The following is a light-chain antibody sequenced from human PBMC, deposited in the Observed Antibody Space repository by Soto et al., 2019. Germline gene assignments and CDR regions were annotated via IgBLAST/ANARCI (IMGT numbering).Light chain of an antibody. Sequence: DIEMTQSPSSMSASVGDRVIITCRASQDIRNYLNWYQEKPGRAPKLLIYDTSNLQTGVPSRFSGSGSGTDIAFTISSLQPEDIATYYCQQHNSVPLTFGGGTRLDIK. CDR2: DTS. J-gene: IGKJ4*01. V-gene: IGKV1-33*01. CDR1: QDIRNY. CDR3: QQHNSVPLT.